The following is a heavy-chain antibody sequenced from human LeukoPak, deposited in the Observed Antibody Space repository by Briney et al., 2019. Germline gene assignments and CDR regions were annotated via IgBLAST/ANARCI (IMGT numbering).Heavy chain of an antibody. D-gene: IGHD6-19*01. J-gene: IGHJ4*02. Sequence: GRSLRLSCAASGFTFDDYAMHWVRQAPGKGLEWVSGISWNSGSIGYADPVKGRFTISRDNAKNSLYLQMNSLRAEDTALYYCAKDGSSSGWYIGYWGQGTLVTVSS. CDR3: AKDGSSSGWYIGY. CDR1: GFTFDDYA. CDR2: ISWNSGSI. V-gene: IGHV3-9*01.